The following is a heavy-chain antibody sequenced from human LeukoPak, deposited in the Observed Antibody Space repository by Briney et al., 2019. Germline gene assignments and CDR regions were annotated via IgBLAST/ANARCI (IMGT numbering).Heavy chain of an antibody. J-gene: IGHJ5*02. Sequence: GSLRLSCAASGFTFSSYAMSWVRQAPGKGLEWVSAISGSGGSTYYADSVKGRFTISRDNSKNTLYLQMSSLRAEDTAVYYCAKDRLRIAVAGTSGGLDPWGQGTLVTVSS. D-gene: IGHD6-19*01. CDR2: ISGSGGST. CDR1: GFTFSSYA. V-gene: IGHV3-23*01. CDR3: AKDRLRIAVAGTSGGLDP.